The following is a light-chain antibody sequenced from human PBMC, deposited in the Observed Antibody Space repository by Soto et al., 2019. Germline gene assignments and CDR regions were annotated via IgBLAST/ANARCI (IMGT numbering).Light chain of an antibody. V-gene: IGLV7-46*01. CDR1: TGAVTSGHF. CDR2: DTN. J-gene: IGLJ3*02. CDR3: MLSYSGAWG. Sequence: QAVVTPEPSLNVSPGGSVTLTCGPSTGAVTSGHFPYWFQQKPGQAPRTLIYDTNNKHSWTPARFSGSLLGGKAALTLSGAQPEDEAEYYCMLSYSGAWGFGGGTKLTVL.